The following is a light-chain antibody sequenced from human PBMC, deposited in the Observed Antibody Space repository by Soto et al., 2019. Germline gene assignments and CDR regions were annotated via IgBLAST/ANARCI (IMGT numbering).Light chain of an antibody. CDR3: QVWDSSSDHVV. Sequence: SYELTQPPSVSVAPGKTARITCGGNNIGSKSVHWYQQKPGQAPVLVIYYDSDRPSGIPERFSGSNSGNTATLTIRRVEAGDEAEYYCQVWDSSSDHVVFGGGTQLTVL. V-gene: IGLV3-21*04. CDR2: YDS. CDR1: NIGSKS. J-gene: IGLJ2*01.